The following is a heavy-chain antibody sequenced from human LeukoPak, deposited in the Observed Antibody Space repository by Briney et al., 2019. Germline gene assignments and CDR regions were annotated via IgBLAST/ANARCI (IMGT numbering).Heavy chain of an antibody. CDR2: TNHSGST. Sequence: SETLSLTCAVYGGSFSGYYWSWIRQPPGKGLEWIGETNHSGSTNYNPFLKSRVTISVDTSKNQFSLKLSSVTAADTAVYYCARGRRSSWYSFWGQGTLVTVSS. V-gene: IGHV4-34*01. CDR3: ARGRRSSWYSF. J-gene: IGHJ4*02. CDR1: GGSFSGYY. D-gene: IGHD6-13*01.